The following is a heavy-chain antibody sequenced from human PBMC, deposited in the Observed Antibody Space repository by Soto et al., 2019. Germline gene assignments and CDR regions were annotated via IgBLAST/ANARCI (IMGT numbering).Heavy chain of an antibody. CDR1: GFTFSSYA. CDR3: ARDRSRNYYYYYYMDV. V-gene: IGHV3-64*01. CDR2: ISSNGGST. Sequence: GGSLRLSCAASGFTFSSYAMHWVRQAPGKGLEYVSAISSNGGSTYYAKSLKGRFTISRDNSKNTLYLQMGSLRAEDMAVYYCARDRSRNYYYYYYMDVWGKGTTVTVSS. D-gene: IGHD6-13*01. J-gene: IGHJ6*03.